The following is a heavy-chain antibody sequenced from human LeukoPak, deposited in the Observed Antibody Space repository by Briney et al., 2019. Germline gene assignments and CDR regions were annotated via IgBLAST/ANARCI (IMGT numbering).Heavy chain of an antibody. CDR2: IDSDGSGT. CDR1: GFTFSTYW. V-gene: IGHV3-74*01. D-gene: IGHD6-6*01. Sequence: PGGSLRLSCSASGFTFSTYWMVWVRQAPGKGLLWVSHIDSDGSGTGYADPVKGRFTMSRDNAKNTLYLQMNSLRAEDTAVYFCARAAYSSSPDYWGQGTLVTVSS. CDR3: ARAAYSSSPDY. J-gene: IGHJ4*02.